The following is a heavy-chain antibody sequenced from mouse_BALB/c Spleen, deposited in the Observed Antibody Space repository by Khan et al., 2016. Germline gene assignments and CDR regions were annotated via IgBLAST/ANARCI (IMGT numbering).Heavy chain of an antibody. Sequence: EVKLLESGGGLVQPGGSLKLSCAASGFDFRRYWMSWVRQAPGRGLEWIGEINPDSSTINYTPSLKDKFIISRDNANNTLYLQMSKVRSEDTALYYCTRLYYYGCSDYWGQGTTLTVSS. CDR3: TRLYYYGCSDY. V-gene: IGHV4-1*02. CDR1: GFDFRRYW. J-gene: IGHJ2*01. D-gene: IGHD1-1*01. CDR2: INPDSSTI.